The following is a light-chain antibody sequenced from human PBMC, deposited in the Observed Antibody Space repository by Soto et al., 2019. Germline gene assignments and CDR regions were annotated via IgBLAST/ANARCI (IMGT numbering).Light chain of an antibody. V-gene: IGKV3-15*01. CDR3: QQYNKWPRT. Sequence: EIVMTQYPATLSVSPGERATLSCRASQSVSSNLAWYQQKPGQAPRLLIYGASTRATGIPARFSGSGSGTDFTLTISSLQSEDFAVYYCQQYNKWPRTFGQGTKLEIK. CDR2: GAS. J-gene: IGKJ2*01. CDR1: QSVSSN.